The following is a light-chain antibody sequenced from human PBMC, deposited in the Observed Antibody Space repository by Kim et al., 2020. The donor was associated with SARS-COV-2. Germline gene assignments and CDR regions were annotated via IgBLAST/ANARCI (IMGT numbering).Light chain of an antibody. CDR3: SSYTSSSTHYV. J-gene: IGLJ1*01. CDR1: TSDFVDSNY. Sequence: SYTIPSTGTTSDFVDSNYVSSYQQHPRKAPQLMIYDVSNRPSGVSPRFSGSKSGNTASLTISGLQAEDEADYYCSSYTSSSTHYVFGTGTKVTVL. V-gene: IGLV2-14*03. CDR2: DVS.